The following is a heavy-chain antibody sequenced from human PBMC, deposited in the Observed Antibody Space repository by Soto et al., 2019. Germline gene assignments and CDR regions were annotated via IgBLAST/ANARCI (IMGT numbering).Heavy chain of an antibody. Sequence: SETLSLTCAVSGGSISSSNWWSWVRQPPGKGLEWSGEIYHSGSTNYNTSLQSRLTISVDKSKNQFSLKLSSVAAADTGVYYCVREEDSMVRGVLESLFAPGGQGTLVTVFS. CDR3: VREEDSMVRGVLESLFAP. CDR1: GGSISSSNW. D-gene: IGHD3-10*01. CDR2: IYHSGST. V-gene: IGHV4-4*02. J-gene: IGHJ5*02.